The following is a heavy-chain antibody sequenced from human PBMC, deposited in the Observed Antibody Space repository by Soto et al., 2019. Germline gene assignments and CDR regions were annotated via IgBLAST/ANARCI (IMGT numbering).Heavy chain of an antibody. CDR3: ARMGAPAMFTRFDY. CDR2: IYYSGST. Sequence: PSETLSLTCTVSGGSISSYYWSWIRQPPGKGLEWIGYIYYSGSTNYNPSLKSRVTISVDTSKNQFSLKLSSVTAADTAVYYCARMGAPAMFTRFDYGGQGTLVTFSS. D-gene: IGHD5-18*01. J-gene: IGHJ4*02. CDR1: GGSISSYY. V-gene: IGHV4-59*01.